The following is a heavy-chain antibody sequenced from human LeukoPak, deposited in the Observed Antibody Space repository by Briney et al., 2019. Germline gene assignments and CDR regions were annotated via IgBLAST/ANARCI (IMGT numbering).Heavy chain of an antibody. CDR2: IWYDGGNK. CDR3: AREWKISGDCGLDY. CDR1: GFTFSSYG. V-gene: IGHV3-33*08. Sequence: PGGSLRLSCAASGFTFSSYGMHWVRQAPGKGLEWVAVIWYDGGNKDYADSVKGRFTISRDNSKNTLYLQMNSLRGEDTAVYYCAREWKISGDCGLDYWGQGTLVTVSS. D-gene: IGHD2-21*02. J-gene: IGHJ4*02.